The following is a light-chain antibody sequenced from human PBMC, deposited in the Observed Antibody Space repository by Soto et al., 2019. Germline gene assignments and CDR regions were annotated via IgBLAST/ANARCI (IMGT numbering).Light chain of an antibody. V-gene: IGLV1-40*01. J-gene: IGLJ1*01. CDR3: QSYDSSLSGSNV. CDR2: GNS. Sequence: QSVLTQPPSVSGAPGQRVTISCTGGSSNIGAGYDVHWYQQLPGTAPKLLIYGNSNRPSGVPDRFSGSKSGTSASLAITGLQAEDEADYYCQSYDSSLSGSNVFGTGTQLTVL. CDR1: SSNIGAGYD.